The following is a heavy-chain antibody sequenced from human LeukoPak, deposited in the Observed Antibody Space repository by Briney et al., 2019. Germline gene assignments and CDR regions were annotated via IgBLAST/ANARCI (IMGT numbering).Heavy chain of an antibody. V-gene: IGHV4-39*01. D-gene: IGHD1-26*01. Sequence: PSETLSLTCTVSGGSISSSSYYWGWIRQPPGKGLEWIGSIYYSGSTYYNPSLKSRVTISVDTSKNQFSLKLSSVTAADTAVYYCARQEVVGATGGDYWGQGTLVTASS. CDR1: GGSISSSSYY. CDR3: ARQEVVGATGGDY. J-gene: IGHJ4*02. CDR2: IYYSGST.